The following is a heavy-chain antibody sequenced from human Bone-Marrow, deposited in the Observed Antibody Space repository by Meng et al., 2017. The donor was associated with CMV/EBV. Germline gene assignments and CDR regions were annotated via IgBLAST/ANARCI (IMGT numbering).Heavy chain of an antibody. CDR1: GYSISGGYY. J-gene: IGHJ5*02. CDR3: ARDLMLGGAPGTGGP. Sequence: SETRSFTCTVSGYSISGGYYWAWIRQPPGKGLEWIASIDYSGNTYYNPSIKSRSTIPVDTSKNQFSGRLNSVTAADTSVYYCARDLMLGGAPGTGGPWGQGTLVTVSS. CDR2: IDYSGNT. D-gene: IGHD3-16*01. V-gene: IGHV4-38-2*02.